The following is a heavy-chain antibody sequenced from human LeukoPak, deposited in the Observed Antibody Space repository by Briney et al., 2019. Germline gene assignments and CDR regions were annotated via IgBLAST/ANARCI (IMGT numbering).Heavy chain of an antibody. CDR2: IIPILGIA. CDR1: GGTFSSYT. J-gene: IGHJ4*02. V-gene: IGHV1-69*02. D-gene: IGHD4-11*01. Sequence: ASVKVSCKASGGTFSSYTISWVRQAPGQGLEWMGRIIPILGIANYAQKFQGRVTITADKSTSTAYMELSSLRSEDTAVYYCARMMGATTVTTPAVDYWGQGTLVTVSS. CDR3: ARMMGATTVTTPAVDY.